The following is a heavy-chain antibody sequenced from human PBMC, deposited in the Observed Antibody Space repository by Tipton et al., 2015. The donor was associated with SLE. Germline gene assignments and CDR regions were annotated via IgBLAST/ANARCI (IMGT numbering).Heavy chain of an antibody. Sequence: TLSLTCAVYGASFSSYYWSWIRQPPGKGLEWIGYIYYSGSTSYNPSLKSRVTISVDTSKNQFSLKLSSVTAADTAVYYCAREEDWGVAGWFDPWGQGTLVTVSS. V-gene: IGHV4-59*01. CDR1: GASFSSYY. CDR3: AREEDWGVAGWFDP. J-gene: IGHJ5*02. D-gene: IGHD7-27*01. CDR2: IYYSGST.